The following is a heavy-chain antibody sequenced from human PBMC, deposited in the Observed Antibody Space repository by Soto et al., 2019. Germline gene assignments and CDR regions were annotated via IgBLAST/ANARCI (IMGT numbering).Heavy chain of an antibody. CDR2: ISYSGST. J-gene: IGHJ5*02. CDR3: AREVAARPNWFDP. CDR1: GVSISSGNHY. Sequence: QVQLQESGPGLVKPSQTLSLTCTVSGVSISSGNHYWSWLRQTPGKGLEWIAYISYSGSTYYNPSLKSRLAISVDTFNNQFSLRLSSLTAADTAVYYCAREVAARPNWFDPWGQGTLVTVSS. V-gene: IGHV4-30-4*01. D-gene: IGHD6-6*01.